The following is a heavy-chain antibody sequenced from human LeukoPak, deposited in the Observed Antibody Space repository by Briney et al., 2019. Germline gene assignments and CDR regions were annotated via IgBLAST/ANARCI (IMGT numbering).Heavy chain of an antibody. D-gene: IGHD1-1*01. CDR3: ARRTTGTGPFDY. CDR1: GGSISSYY. CDR2: IYYRGST. Sequence: SETLSLTCTVSGGSISSYYWSWIRQPPGKGLEWIAYIYYRGSTNFNPSLKSRVTISVDTSKNQFSLKLSSVTAADTAVYYCARRTTGTGPFDYWGQGTLVTVSS. V-gene: IGHV4-59*08. J-gene: IGHJ4*02.